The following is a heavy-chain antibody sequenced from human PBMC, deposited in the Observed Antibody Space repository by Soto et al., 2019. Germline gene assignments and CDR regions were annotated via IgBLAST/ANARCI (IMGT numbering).Heavy chain of an antibody. V-gene: IGHV1-18*01. J-gene: IGHJ4*02. CDR1: GYXFTSYA. CDR3: ARXLPPVDY. Sequence: QVQLVQSGAEVKKPGASVKVSCXXSGYXFTSYAISWXXQAPGQGLEWMGWISAYNGNTNYAQKLQGRVTMTTDTSTSTAYMELRSLRSDDXAVYXXARXLPPVDYWGQGTLVTVSS. CDR2: ISAYNGNT.